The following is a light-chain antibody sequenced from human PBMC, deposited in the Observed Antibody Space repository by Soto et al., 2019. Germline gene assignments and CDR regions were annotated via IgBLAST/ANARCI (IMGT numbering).Light chain of an antibody. Sequence: DIQMTQSPSTLSASVGDRVTITCRASPYISNWLAWYQQKPGKAPKLLIYKASSLESGVPSRFSGSGSGTAFTLTISSLQPDDFATYYCQQYNSQRTFGQGTKVDIK. J-gene: IGKJ1*01. CDR3: QQYNSQRT. CDR1: PYISNW. V-gene: IGKV1-5*03. CDR2: KAS.